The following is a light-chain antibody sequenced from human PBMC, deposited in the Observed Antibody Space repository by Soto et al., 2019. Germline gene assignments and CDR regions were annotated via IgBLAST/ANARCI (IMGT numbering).Light chain of an antibody. J-gene: IGKJ5*01. Sequence: DIQLTQSPSSLSASVGDRVTITCRASQSISSYLNWYQQKPGKAPKLLIYAASSLQSGVPSRFSGSRSGTDFTLTISSLKPEDFATYYGQQSYSTPPFTFGQGTRLEIK. CDR1: QSISSY. CDR2: AAS. CDR3: QQSYSTPPFT. V-gene: IGKV1-39*01.